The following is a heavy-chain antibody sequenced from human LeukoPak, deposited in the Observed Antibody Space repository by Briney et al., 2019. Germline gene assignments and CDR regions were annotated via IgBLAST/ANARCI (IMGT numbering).Heavy chain of an antibody. CDR3: ARTTSSPRGTGYY. J-gene: IGHJ4*02. CDR1: GGSISSSSYY. CDR2: IYYSGST. D-gene: IGHD6-13*01. Sequence: SETLSLTCTVSGGSISSSSYYWGWIRQPPGKGLEWIGSIYYSGSTYYNPSLKSRVTISVDTSKNQFSLKLSSVTAADTAVYYCARTTSSPRGTGYYWGQGTLVTVSS. V-gene: IGHV4-39*01.